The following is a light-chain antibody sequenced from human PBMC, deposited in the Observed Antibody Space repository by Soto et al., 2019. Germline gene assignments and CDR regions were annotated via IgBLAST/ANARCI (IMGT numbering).Light chain of an antibody. J-gene: IGKJ4*01. V-gene: IGKV1-5*01. Sequence: DIQMTQSPATLSASVGDRVTITCRASQSVRSWLAWYQQKPGTAPKLLIFDASRLESGVPSRFSGSASGTEFTLTISSLQPDDFATYYCQQYDNYPLTVGGGTKGDIK. CDR2: DAS. CDR3: QQYDNYPLT. CDR1: QSVRSW.